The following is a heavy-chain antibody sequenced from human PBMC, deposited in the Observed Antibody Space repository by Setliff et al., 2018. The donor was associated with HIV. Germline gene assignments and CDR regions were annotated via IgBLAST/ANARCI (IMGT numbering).Heavy chain of an antibody. V-gene: IGHV4-34*01. CDR1: GESFSGYY. CDR3: ARGAPYCNHGVCHLFDY. D-gene: IGHD2-8*01. J-gene: IGHJ4*01. CDR2: INHSGRA. Sequence: SETLSLTCAVYGESFSGYYWTWIRQPAGKGLEWLGEINHSGRARYNPSLKSRVTILVDTPKNQFSLRLSSVTAADTAVYYCARGAPYCNHGVCHLFDYWGHGNRVTVSS.